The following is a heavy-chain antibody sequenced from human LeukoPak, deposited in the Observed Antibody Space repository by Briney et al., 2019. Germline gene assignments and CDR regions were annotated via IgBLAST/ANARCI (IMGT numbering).Heavy chain of an antibody. V-gene: IGHV2-5*01. J-gene: IGHJ5*02. D-gene: IGHD3-3*01. CDR2: IYWNDDN. Sequence: SGPTLVRPTQTLTLTCTFSGFSLNTNRVGVAWTRQPPGKALEWLALIYWNDDNYYSPSLKSRLTITKDTSKNQVVLTITDMDSVDTGTYYCARDTMGIGFDPWAQGIQVTVSS. CDR1: GFSLNTNRVG. CDR3: ARDTMGIGFDP.